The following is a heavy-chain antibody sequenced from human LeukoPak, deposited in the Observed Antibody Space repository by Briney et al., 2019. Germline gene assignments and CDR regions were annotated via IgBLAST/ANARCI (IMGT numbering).Heavy chain of an antibody. CDR2: IRNNGGSK. V-gene: IGHV3-64*04. CDR3: AMNWNCDY. D-gene: IGHD1-1*01. J-gene: IGHJ4*02. CDR1: GFTFSNYA. Sequence: GGSLRLSCSASGFTFSNYAMAWVRQAPGKGLEYVSAIRNNGGSKYYAYSVKGRFTISRDNSKSTLYLQMNSLRAEDTAVYYCAMNWNCDYWGQGTLVTVSS.